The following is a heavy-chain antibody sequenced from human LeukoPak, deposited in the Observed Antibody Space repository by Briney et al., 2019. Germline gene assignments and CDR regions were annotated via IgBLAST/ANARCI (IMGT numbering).Heavy chain of an antibody. CDR1: GFTFSSYA. CDR2: ITASGSST. J-gene: IGHJ4*02. CDR3: ARDGFLGPVTAYLDY. Sequence: GGSLRLSCAASGFTFSSYAMTWVRQAPGKGLDWVATITASGSSTFHADSVKGRFTISRDNARNTLYLQMNSLRAEDTAVYYCARDGFLGPVTAYLDYWGQGTPVTVSS. D-gene: IGHD2-21*02. V-gene: IGHV3-23*01.